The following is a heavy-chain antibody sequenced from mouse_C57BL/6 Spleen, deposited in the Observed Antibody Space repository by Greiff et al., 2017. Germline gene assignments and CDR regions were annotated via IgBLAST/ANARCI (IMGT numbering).Heavy chain of an antibody. CDR2: IDPSDSDT. CDR3: ARREESSGDYFAY. CDR1: GYTFTSYW. D-gene: IGHD3-2*02. Sequence: QVQLQQPGAELVRPGSSVKLSCKASGYTFTSYWMHWVKQRPIQGLEWIGNIDPSDSDTHYNQKFKDKATLTVDKSSSTAYMQLSSLTSEDSAVYYCARREESSGDYFAYWGQGTTLTVSA. J-gene: IGHJ2*01. V-gene: IGHV1-52*01.